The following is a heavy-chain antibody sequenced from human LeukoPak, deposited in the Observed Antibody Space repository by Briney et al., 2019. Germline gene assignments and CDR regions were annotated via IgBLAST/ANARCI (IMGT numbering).Heavy chain of an antibody. J-gene: IGHJ4*02. D-gene: IGHD6-19*01. CDR2: IIPILGIA. Sequence: GASVKVSCKASGGTFSSYAISWVRQAPGQGLEWMGRIIPILGIANYAQKLQGRVTITADKSTSTAYMELSSLRSEDTAVYYCARGDSSGYTFDYWGQGTLVTVSS. CDR3: ARGDSSGYTFDY. CDR1: GGTFSSYA. V-gene: IGHV1-69*04.